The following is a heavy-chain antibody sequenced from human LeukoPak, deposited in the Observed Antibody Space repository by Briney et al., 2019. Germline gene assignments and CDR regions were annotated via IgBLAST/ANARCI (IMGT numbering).Heavy chain of an antibody. CDR3: ARQQQLVPLDY. Sequence: SETLSLTCAVYGGSFSGYYWSWIRQPPGKGLEWIGYIYYSGSTYYNPSLKSRVTISVDTSKNQFSLKLSSVTAADTAVYYCARQQQLVPLDYWGQGTLVTVSS. V-gene: IGHV4-34*01. J-gene: IGHJ4*02. D-gene: IGHD6-13*01. CDR1: GGSFSGYY. CDR2: IYYSGST.